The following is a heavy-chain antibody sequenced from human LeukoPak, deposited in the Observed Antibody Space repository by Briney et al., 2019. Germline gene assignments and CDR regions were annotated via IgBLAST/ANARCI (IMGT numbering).Heavy chain of an antibody. J-gene: IGHJ6*02. CDR3: ARESFLEWLLYPPDYYYGMDV. CDR1: GGSFSGYY. CDR2: INHSGST. V-gene: IGHV4-34*01. D-gene: IGHD3-3*01. Sequence: SETLSLTCAVYGGSFSGYYWSWIRQPPGKGLEWIGEINHSGSTNYNPSLKSRVTISVDTSKNQFSLKLSSVTAADTAVYYCARESFLEWLLYPPDYYYGMDVWGQGTTVTVSS.